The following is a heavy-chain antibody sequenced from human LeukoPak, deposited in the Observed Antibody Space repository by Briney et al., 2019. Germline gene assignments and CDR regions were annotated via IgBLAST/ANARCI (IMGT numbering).Heavy chain of an antibody. D-gene: IGHD1-1*01. J-gene: IGHJ4*02. CDR3: ARGPVRKSALGTFDY. Sequence: ASVTVSCKASGYTFISYAMNWVRQAPGQGREWMGWINTNTGNPTYAQGFTGRLVFSLDTSVSTAYLQISSLKAEDTAVYYCARGPVRKSALGTFDYWGQGTLVTVSS. CDR1: GYTFISYA. CDR2: INTNTGNP. V-gene: IGHV7-4-1*02.